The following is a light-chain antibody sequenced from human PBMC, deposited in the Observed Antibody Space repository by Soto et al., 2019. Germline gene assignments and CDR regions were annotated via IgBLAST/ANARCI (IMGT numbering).Light chain of an antibody. CDR3: CAYASSSTVYV. CDR1: SSDVGTYNL. J-gene: IGLJ1*01. V-gene: IGLV2-23*02. Sequence: QSALTQPASVSGSPGQSITISCTGTSSDVGTYNLVSWYQQHPGKAPKLTIYEVSKRPSGVSNRFSGSKSGNTASLTISGLQAEDEADYYCCAYASSSTVYVFGTGTKLTVL. CDR2: EVS.